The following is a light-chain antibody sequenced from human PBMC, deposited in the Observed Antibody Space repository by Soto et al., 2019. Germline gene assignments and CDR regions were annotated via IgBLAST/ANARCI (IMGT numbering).Light chain of an antibody. J-gene: IGKJ1*01. Sequence: EIVMTQSPATLSVSPGERATLSCRASQSFSSNLAWYQQKPGQAPRLLIYGASTRATGIPARFSGSGSGTEFTLTISSLQSEDFEVYYCQKYTNWPWTFGSGTKVDIX. CDR1: QSFSSN. CDR2: GAS. V-gene: IGKV3-15*01. CDR3: QKYTNWPWT.